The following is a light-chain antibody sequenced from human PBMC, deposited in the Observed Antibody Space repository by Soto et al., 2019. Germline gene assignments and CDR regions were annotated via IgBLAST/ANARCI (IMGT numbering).Light chain of an antibody. CDR1: QSITTW. CDR3: QQYYSYSG. Sequence: DIQMTQSPSTLSASIGDRVTITCRASQSITTWLAWYQQKPGKAPNLLIYDASNLESGVPSRFSGSGSGTEFTLTISSLQPDDFATYYCQQYYSYSGFGQGTKVEIK. CDR2: DAS. J-gene: IGKJ1*01. V-gene: IGKV1-5*01.